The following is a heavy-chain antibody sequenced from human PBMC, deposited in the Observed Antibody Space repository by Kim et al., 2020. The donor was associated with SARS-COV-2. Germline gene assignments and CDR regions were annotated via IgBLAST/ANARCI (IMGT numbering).Heavy chain of an antibody. CDR2: IYYSGST. J-gene: IGHJ4*02. D-gene: IGHD2-21*02. Sequence: SETLSLTCTVSGGSISSYYWSWIRQPPGKGLEWIGYIYYSGSTNYNPSLKSRVTISVDTSKNQFSLKLSSVTAADTAVYYCAATGYCGGDCLFDYWGQVT. CDR1: GGSISSYY. CDR3: AATGYCGGDCLFDY. V-gene: IGHV4-59*01.